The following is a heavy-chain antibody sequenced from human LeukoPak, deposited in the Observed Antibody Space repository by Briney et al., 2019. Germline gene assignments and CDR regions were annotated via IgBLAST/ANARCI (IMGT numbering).Heavy chain of an antibody. Sequence: SETLSLTCTVSGGSISSYYWSWIRQPPGKGPEWVGYISYSGNTNYSPSLKSRVTISADTSRNQFSLKVSSVTAADTALYYCARWSGSGWKYLDHWGQGTLVTVSS. V-gene: IGHV4-59*01. D-gene: IGHD6-19*01. CDR1: GGSISSYY. J-gene: IGHJ4*02. CDR3: ARWSGSGWKYLDH. CDR2: ISYSGNT.